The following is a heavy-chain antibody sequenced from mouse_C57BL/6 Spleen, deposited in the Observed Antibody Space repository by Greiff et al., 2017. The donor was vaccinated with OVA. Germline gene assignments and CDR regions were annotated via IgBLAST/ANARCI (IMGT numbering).Heavy chain of an antibody. CDR3: ARDGNHWYFDV. CDR2: IDPSDSET. J-gene: IGHJ1*03. D-gene: IGHD2-1*01. V-gene: IGHV1-52*01. CDR1: GYTFTSYW. Sequence: QVQLQQPGAELVRPGSSVKLSCKASGYTFTSYWMHWVKQRPIQGLEWIGNIDPSDSETHYNQKFKDKATLTVDKSSSTAYMQLSSLTSEDSAVCYCARDGNHWYFDVWGTGTTVTVSS.